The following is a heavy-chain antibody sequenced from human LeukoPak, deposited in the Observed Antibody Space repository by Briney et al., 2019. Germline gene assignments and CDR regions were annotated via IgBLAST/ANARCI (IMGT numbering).Heavy chain of an antibody. V-gene: IGHV5-51*01. D-gene: IGHD6-13*01. CDR3: ARQVGSGGIAAAGTRWDY. CDR2: TYPGDSDT. Sequence: GESLKISCKGSGYSFTSYWIGWVRQMPGKGLEWMGITYPGDSDTRYSPSFQGQVTISADKSISTAYLQWSSLKASDTAMYYCARQVGSGGIAAAGTRWDYWGQATLVTVSS. J-gene: IGHJ4*02. CDR1: GYSFTSYW.